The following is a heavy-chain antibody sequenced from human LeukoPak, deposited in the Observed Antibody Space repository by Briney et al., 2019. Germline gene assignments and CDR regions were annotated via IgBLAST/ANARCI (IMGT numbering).Heavy chain of an antibody. J-gene: IGHJ4*02. CDR3: ALVAPEAWSLPRYDGSGAYYFDN. CDR1: GYTLTELS. V-gene: IGHV1-24*01. Sequence: ASVKVSCKVPGYTLTELSIHWVRQAPGKGLEWMGGFDLEDDKTIYAQNFQGRVTMTEDTSTDTAHMELSSLRSEATAIYYCALVAPEAWSLPRYDGSGAYYFDNRGQGTLVTVSS. CDR2: FDLEDDKT. D-gene: IGHD3-22*01.